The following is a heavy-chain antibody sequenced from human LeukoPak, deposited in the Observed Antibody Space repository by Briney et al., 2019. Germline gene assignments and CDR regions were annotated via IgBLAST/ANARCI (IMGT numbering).Heavy chain of an antibody. CDR3: VRDRLNYASGYFDY. D-gene: IGHD3-10*01. Sequence: GGSLRLSCAASGFTFSGYWMHWVRQAPGKGPVWVSRINSDGITTSYADSVKGRFTISRDNAKNTLYLQMNNLRVEDTAVYYCVRDRLNYASGYFDYWGQGTLVTVSS. CDR2: INSDGITT. V-gene: IGHV3-74*01. J-gene: IGHJ4*02. CDR1: GFTFSGYW.